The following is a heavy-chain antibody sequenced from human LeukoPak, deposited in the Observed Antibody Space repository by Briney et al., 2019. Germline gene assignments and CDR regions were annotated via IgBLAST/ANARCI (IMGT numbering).Heavy chain of an antibody. J-gene: IGHJ5*02. CDR3: ARDRRITMARGVINWFDP. Sequence: ASVKVSCKASGYTFTSYAISWVRQAPGQGLEWMGWISAYNGNTNYAQKLQGRVTMTTDTSTSTAYMELRSLRSDDTAVYYCARDRRITMARGVINWFDPWGQGTLVTVSS. CDR1: GYTFTSYA. D-gene: IGHD3-10*01. CDR2: ISAYNGNT. V-gene: IGHV1-18*01.